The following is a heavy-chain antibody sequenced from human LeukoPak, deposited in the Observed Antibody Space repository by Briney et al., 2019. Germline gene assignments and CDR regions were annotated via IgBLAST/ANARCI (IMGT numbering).Heavy chain of an antibody. D-gene: IGHD2-2*01. V-gene: IGHV1-24*01. J-gene: IGHJ4*02. CDR3: ATSPYCSSTSCYLMPYSLFDY. CDR2: FDPEDGET. CDR1: GYTLTELS. Sequence: ASVKVSCTVSGYTLTELSMHWVRQAPGKGLEWMGGFDPEDGETIYAQKFQGRVTMTEDTSTDTAYMELSSLRSEDTAVYYCATSPYCSSTSCYLMPYSLFDYWGQGTLVTVSS.